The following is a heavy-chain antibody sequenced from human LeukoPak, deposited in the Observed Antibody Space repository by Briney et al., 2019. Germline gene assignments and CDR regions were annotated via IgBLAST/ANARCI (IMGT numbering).Heavy chain of an antibody. Sequence: ASVKVSCKASGYTFTSYHINWARQATGQGLEWVGWMNPNNSDIGYAQKFQGRVTMTRNTSIGTAYMELSSLRSEDTAIYYCVRVPPGTTIYAYWGQGTLVTVSS. CDR2: MNPNNSDI. CDR1: GYTFTSYH. V-gene: IGHV1-8*01. CDR3: VRVPPGTTIYAY. J-gene: IGHJ4*02. D-gene: IGHD1-14*01.